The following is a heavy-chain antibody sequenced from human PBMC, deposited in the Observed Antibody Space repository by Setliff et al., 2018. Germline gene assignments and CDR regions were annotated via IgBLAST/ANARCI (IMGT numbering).Heavy chain of an antibody. V-gene: IGHV1-69*10. J-gene: IGHJ4*02. D-gene: IGHD2-21*01. Sequence: SVKVSCKASGGTFSSYAISWVRQAPGQGLEWMGGINPSGGSTSYAQKFQGRVTMTTDTSTRTAYMEVTSLRSDDTAVYYCATEKFPGDWGDYWGQGTLVTVSS. CDR1: GGTFSSYA. CDR2: INPSGGST. CDR3: ATEKFPGDWGDY.